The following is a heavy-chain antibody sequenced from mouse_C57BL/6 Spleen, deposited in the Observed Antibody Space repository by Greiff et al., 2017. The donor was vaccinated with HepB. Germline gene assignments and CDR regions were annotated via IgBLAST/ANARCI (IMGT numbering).Heavy chain of an antibody. V-gene: IGHV1-72*01. CDR3: ARSFITTVVYYAMDY. J-gene: IGHJ4*01. Sequence: QVQLQQPGAELVKPGASVKLSCKASGYTFTSYWMHWVKQRPGRGLEWIGRIDPNSGGTKYNEKFKSKATLTVDKPSSTAYMQLSSLTSEESAVYYCARSFITTVVYYAMDYWGQGTSVTVSS. CDR1: GYTFTSYW. CDR2: IDPNSGGT. D-gene: IGHD1-1*01.